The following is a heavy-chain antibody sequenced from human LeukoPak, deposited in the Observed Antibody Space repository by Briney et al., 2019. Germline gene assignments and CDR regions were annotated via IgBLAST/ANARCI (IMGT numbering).Heavy chain of an antibody. CDR2: ISYDGSNK. Sequence: GGSLRLSCAASGFTFSSYGMHWVRQAPGKGLEWVAVISYDGSNKYYADSVKGRFTISRDNSKNTLYLQMNSLRAEDTAVYYCANADYYGEGYYFDYWGQGTLVTVSS. CDR3: ANADYYGEGYYFDY. V-gene: IGHV3-30*18. J-gene: IGHJ4*02. CDR1: GFTFSSYG. D-gene: IGHD3-10*01.